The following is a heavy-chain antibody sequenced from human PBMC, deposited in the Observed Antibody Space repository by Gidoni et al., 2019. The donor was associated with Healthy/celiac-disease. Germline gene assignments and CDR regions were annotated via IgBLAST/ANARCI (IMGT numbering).Heavy chain of an antibody. V-gene: IGHV3-23*01. D-gene: IGHD1-26*01. CDR3: AKGQRWLQRGWADY. CDR1: GFTFSSYA. CDR2: ISGGGGST. J-gene: IGHJ4*02. Sequence: EVQLLESGGGSVQPGGSLRLSCAASGFTFSSYAMSWDRQAPGKGLEWVSAISGGGGSTYYADSVKGRFTISRDNSKNTLYLQMNSLRAEDTAVYYCAKGQRWLQRGWADYWGQGTLVTVSS.